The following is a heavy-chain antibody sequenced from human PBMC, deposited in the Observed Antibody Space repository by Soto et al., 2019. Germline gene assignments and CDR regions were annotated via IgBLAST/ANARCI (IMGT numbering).Heavy chain of an antibody. V-gene: IGHV5-51*01. CDR1: GYTFTSHW. Sequence: PGESLKISYKGSGYTFTSHWIAWVRQMPGKGLEWMGIMYPGESDTRYSPSFQGQVTISADKSISTAYLQWSSLKASDTAMYYCARMYSGTYRLDVWGQGTTVTVSS. CDR3: ARMYSGTYRLDV. CDR2: MYPGESDT. J-gene: IGHJ6*02. D-gene: IGHD1-26*01.